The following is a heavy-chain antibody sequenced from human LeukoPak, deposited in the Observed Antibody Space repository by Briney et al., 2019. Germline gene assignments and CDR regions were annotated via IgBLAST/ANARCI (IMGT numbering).Heavy chain of an antibody. V-gene: IGHV3-30-3*01. Sequence: PGRSLRLSCAASGFTFSTYAIHWVRRAPGKGLEWVAVISYDGSNTYYADSVKGRFTISRDNSKNTLYLQMTSLRAEDTAVYYCATDRLRRLTVVRGVIDAYDLWGQGTMVTFSS. CDR1: GFTFSTYA. CDR3: ATDRLRRLTVVRGVIDAYDL. J-gene: IGHJ3*01. CDR2: ISYDGSNT. D-gene: IGHD3-10*01.